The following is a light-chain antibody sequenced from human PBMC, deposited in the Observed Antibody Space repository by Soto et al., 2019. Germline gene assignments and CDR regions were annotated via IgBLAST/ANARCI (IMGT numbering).Light chain of an antibody. CDR3: QKRHT. V-gene: IGKV3-20*01. J-gene: IGKJ2*01. CDR2: GAS. CDR1: QSVSSSY. Sequence: EIALTQSPGTPSLSPGERATPSCRASQSVSSSYLAWYQQKHGQAPRLLIYGASSRATGMPDRLSGGRSGTDFTLTISRLEPEDFAVDSCQKRHTFGQGTKLEI.